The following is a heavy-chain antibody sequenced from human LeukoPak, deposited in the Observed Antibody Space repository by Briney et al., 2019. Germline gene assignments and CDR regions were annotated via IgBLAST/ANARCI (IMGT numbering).Heavy chain of an antibody. D-gene: IGHD4-17*01. V-gene: IGHV3-23*01. J-gene: IGHJ1*01. Sequence: PGGSLRLSCAASGFTFSSYAMSWVRQAPGKGPEWVSVKGRFTISRDNSKNTLYLQMNSLRAEDTAVYYCAKEIYGDSTGGRFQHWGQGTLVTVSS. CDR3: AKEIYGDSTGGRFQH. CDR1: GFTFSSYA.